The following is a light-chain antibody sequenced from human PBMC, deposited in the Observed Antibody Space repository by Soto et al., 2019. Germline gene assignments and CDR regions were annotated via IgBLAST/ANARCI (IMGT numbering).Light chain of an antibody. CDR1: QSVSRY. J-gene: IGKJ5*01. CDR3: QQRSNWMT. Sequence: EIVLTQSPATLSLSPGERATLSCRASQSVSRYLAWYQQKPGQAPRLLIYDASNRATGIPARFSGSGSGTDFTLTISGLEPEDFAVYYCQQRSNWMTFGQGTGLQIK. V-gene: IGKV3-11*01. CDR2: DAS.